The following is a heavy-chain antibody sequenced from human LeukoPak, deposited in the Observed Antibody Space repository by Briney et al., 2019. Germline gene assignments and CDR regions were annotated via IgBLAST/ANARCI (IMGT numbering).Heavy chain of an antibody. Sequence: GGSLRLSCAASGFTFSSYGMHWVRQAPGKGLEWVAVISYDGSNKYYADSVKGRFTISRDNSKNTLYLQMNSLRAEDTAVYYCAKGIAPYYYYGMDVWGQGTLVTVSS. CDR2: ISYDGSNK. CDR1: GFTFSSYG. CDR3: AKGIAPYYYYGMDV. V-gene: IGHV3-30*18. D-gene: IGHD2-15*01. J-gene: IGHJ6*02.